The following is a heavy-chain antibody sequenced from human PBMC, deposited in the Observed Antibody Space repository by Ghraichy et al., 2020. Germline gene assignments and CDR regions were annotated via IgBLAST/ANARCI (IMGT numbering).Heavy chain of an antibody. CDR1: GGTFSSYA. Sequence: SVKVSCKASGGTFSSYAISWVRQAPGQGLEWMGGIIPIFGTANYAQKFQGRVTITTDESTSTAYMELSSLRSEDTAVYYCTYSMTGYYFDYWGQGTLVTVSS. J-gene: IGHJ4*02. CDR2: IIPIFGTA. D-gene: IGHD4-11*01. CDR3: TYSMTGYYFDY. V-gene: IGHV1-69*05.